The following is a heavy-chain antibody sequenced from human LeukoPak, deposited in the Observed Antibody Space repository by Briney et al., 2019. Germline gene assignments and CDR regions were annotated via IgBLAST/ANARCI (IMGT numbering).Heavy chain of an antibody. CDR2: ISWNNGSI. V-gene: IGHV3-9*01. Sequence: PGRSLRLSCAASGFTFDDYAMHWVRQAPGKGLEWVSGISWNNGSIGYADSVKGRFTISRDNAKNSLYLQMNSLRAEDTALYYCAKDIGIFGPQDYYGMDVWGQGTTVTVSS. CDR3: AKDIGIFGPQDYYGMDV. J-gene: IGHJ6*02. CDR1: GFTFDDYA. D-gene: IGHD3-3*01.